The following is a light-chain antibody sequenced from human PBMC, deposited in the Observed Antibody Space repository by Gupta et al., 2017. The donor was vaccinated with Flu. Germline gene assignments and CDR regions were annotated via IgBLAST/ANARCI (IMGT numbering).Light chain of an antibody. CDR3: QQYGSSPPFT. Sequence: EIVFTQSPATLSLSPGERATLSCRASQSLTSSYLAWYQHKPGQAPRLLIYGTSSRDTGVPDRFSDSGYGTDFTFTISSRELEDFAVYYCQQYGSSPPFTFGQGTKLEIK. CDR1: QSLTSSY. J-gene: IGKJ2*01. CDR2: GTS. V-gene: IGKV3-20*01.